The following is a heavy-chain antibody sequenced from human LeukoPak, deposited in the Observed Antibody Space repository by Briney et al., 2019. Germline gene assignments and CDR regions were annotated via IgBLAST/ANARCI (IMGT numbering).Heavy chain of an antibody. Sequence: SVKVSCKASGGTFSSYAISWVRQAPGQGLEWMGGIIPIFGTANYAQKFQGRVTITADESTSTAYMELSSLRSEDTAVYYCARAYGPLIVDHLEGLDYWGQGALVTVSS. CDR3: ARAYGPLIVDHLEGLDY. V-gene: IGHV1-69*13. CDR1: GGTFSSYA. CDR2: IIPIFGTA. J-gene: IGHJ4*02. D-gene: IGHD2-15*01.